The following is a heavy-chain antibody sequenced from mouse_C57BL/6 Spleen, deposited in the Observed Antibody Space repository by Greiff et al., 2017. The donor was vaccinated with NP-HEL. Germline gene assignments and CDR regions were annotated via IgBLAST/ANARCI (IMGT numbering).Heavy chain of an antibody. CDR3: ARRGATGLDY. J-gene: IGHJ2*01. V-gene: IGHV5-6*01. D-gene: IGHD3-1*01. Sequence: DVQLVESGGDLVKPGGSLKLSCAASGFTFSSYGMSWVRQTPDKRLEWVATISSGGSYTYYPDSVKGRFTISRDNAKNTLYLQMSSLKSEDTAMYYCARRGATGLDYWGQGTTLTVAS. CDR2: ISSGGSYT. CDR1: GFTFSSYG.